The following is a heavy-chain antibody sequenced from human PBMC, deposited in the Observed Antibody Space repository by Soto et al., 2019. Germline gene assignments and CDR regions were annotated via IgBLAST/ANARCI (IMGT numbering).Heavy chain of an antibody. CDR1: GFTFTSSA. D-gene: IGHD3-22*01. Sequence: GASVKVSCKASGFTFTSSAVQWVRQARGQRLEWIGWIVVGSGNTNYAQKFQERVTITRDMSTSTAYMELSSLRSEDTAVYYCAAVGDYYDSSGFHSYFDYWGQGTLVTVSS. V-gene: IGHV1-58*01. CDR3: AAVGDYYDSSGFHSYFDY. CDR2: IVVGSGNT. J-gene: IGHJ4*02.